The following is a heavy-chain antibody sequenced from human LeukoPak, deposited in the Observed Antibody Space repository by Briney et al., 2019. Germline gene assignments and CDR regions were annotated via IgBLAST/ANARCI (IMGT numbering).Heavy chain of an antibody. Sequence: GGSLRLSCAASGFTFSNAWMSWVRQAQGKGLEWVGRIKSKTDGGTTDYAAPVKGRFTISRDDSKNTLYLQMNSLKTEDTAVYYCTADLYYGSGSYVTIDYWGQGTLVTVSS. CDR2: IKSKTDGGTT. D-gene: IGHD3-10*01. J-gene: IGHJ4*02. CDR3: TADLYYGSGSYVTIDY. V-gene: IGHV3-15*01. CDR1: GFTFSNAW.